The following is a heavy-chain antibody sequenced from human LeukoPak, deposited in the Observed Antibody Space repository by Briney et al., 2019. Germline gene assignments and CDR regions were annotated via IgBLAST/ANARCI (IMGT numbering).Heavy chain of an antibody. J-gene: IGHJ5*02. D-gene: IGHD3-3*01. CDR1: GGSISNGDHY. CDR2: IYYSGST. V-gene: IGHV4-30-4*08. CDR3: ARVRGVLRFLGPFDT. Sequence: SETLSLTCTVSGGSISNGDHYWSWIRQHPGKGLEWIGHIYYSGSTYYNPSLKSRVTISVDRSKSQFSLKLSSVTAADTAVYYCARVRGVLRFLGPFDTWGQGTLVTVSS.